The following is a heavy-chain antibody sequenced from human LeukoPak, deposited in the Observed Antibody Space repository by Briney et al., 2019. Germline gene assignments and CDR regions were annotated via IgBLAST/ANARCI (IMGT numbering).Heavy chain of an antibody. J-gene: IGHJ4*02. D-gene: IGHD1-26*01. CDR1: GGSISSSSYY. V-gene: IGHV4-39*01. CDR2: MYYSGNT. Sequence: SETLSLTCTVSGGSISSSSYYWGWIRQPPGKGLEWIGSMYYSGNTYYNPSLKSRVTISVDTSKNQFSLRLNSVTAADTAMYYCAKSGGYGLIDYWGQGTRVTVSS. CDR3: AKSGGYGLIDY.